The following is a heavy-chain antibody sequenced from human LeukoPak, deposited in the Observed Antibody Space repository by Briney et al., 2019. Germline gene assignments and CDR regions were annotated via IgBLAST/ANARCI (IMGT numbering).Heavy chain of an antibody. CDR3: ARVVVVPAAANYFDY. CDR1: AFTFSDDY. J-gene: IGHJ4*02. D-gene: IGHD2-2*01. V-gene: IGHV3-11*01. Sequence: GRSLRLSCAASAFTFSDDYMSWIRQAPGKVLEWVSYISSSGSTIYYADSVKGRFTISRDNAKNSLYLQMNSLRAEDTAVYYCARVVVVPAAANYFDYWGQGTLVTVSS. CDR2: ISSSGSTI.